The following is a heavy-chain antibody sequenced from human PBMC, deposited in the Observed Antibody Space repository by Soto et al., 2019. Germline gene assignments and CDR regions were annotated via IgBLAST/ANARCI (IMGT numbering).Heavy chain of an antibody. CDR2: INHSGST. J-gene: IGHJ6*02. V-gene: IGHV4-34*01. Sequence: LSLTCAVDGGSFSGYYWSWIRKPPGKGLEWIGEINHSGSTNYNPSLKSRVTISVDTSKNQFSLKLSSVTAADTSVYYCARAQAVAPFRYDHYGMDVWGQGTTVPVSS. CDR1: GGSFSGYY. D-gene: IGHD6-19*01. CDR3: ARAQAVAPFRYDHYGMDV.